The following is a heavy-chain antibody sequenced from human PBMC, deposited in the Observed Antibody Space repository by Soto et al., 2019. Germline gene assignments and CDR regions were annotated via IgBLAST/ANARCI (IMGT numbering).Heavy chain of an antibody. CDR3: ARECREAPIRTSCSSYYYGIDV. CDR2: ISAYNGNT. CDR1: GYTLPRYG. D-gene: IGHD2-2*01. Sequence: ASVPVSCLSSGYTLPRYGISGVRPAPGQGLEWMGWISAYNGNTNYAQKLQGRVTMTTDTSTSTAYMELRSLRSDDTAVYYCARECREAPIRTSCSSYYYGIDVWGQGTTVTVSS. J-gene: IGHJ6*02. V-gene: IGHV1-18*04.